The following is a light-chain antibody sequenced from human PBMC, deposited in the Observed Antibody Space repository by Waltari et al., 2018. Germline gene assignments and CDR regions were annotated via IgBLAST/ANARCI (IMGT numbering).Light chain of an antibody. J-gene: IGKJ1*01. Sequence: EIVLTQSPGPLSLSQGERATLSCRASQSVGKYLAWYQQKPGQAPRLLLYHASNRATGIPDRFSGSGSGTDFSLTISRLEPEDFAIYFCQKYDSLPATFGQGTKVEIK. CDR2: HAS. CDR3: QKYDSLPAT. V-gene: IGKV3-20*01. CDR1: QSVGKY.